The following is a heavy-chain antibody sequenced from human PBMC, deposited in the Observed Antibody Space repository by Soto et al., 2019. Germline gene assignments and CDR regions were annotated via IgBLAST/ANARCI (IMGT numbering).Heavy chain of an antibody. CDR3: ARLPSRHLVDY. CDR2: MFYGVST. D-gene: IGHD3-3*02. J-gene: IGHJ4*02. Sequence: SXGTLSLTCTVSGSSINSSGYYWGWIRQPPGKGLEWIGSMFYGVSTCYNPSLKSRVTVSVDTSKNQFSLNLRSVTAADTAVYYCARLPSRHLVDYWGQGTLVTVSS. V-gene: IGHV4-39*01. CDR1: GSSINSSGYY.